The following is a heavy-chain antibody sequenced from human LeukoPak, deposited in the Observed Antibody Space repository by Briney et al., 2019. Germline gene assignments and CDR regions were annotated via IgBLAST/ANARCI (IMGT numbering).Heavy chain of an antibody. Sequence: SVKVSCKASGGTFSSYGISWVRQAPGQGLEWMGKIIPILGIPNYAQKFQGRVTITADKSTSTAYMELSSLRSEDTAVYYCARAFRQQLVFVDYYYYYMDVWGKGTTVTVSS. D-gene: IGHD6-13*01. CDR1: GGTFSSYG. J-gene: IGHJ6*03. CDR2: IIPILGIP. V-gene: IGHV1-69*04. CDR3: ARAFRQQLVFVDYYYYYMDV.